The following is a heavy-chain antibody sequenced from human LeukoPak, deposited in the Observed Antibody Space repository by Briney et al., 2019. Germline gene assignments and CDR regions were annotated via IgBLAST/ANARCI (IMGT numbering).Heavy chain of an antibody. CDR1: GYSISSGYY. V-gene: IGHV4-38-2*02. CDR3: ARRIRAGGYVDRFDY. CDR2: IYHSGST. D-gene: IGHD5-12*01. Sequence: SETLSLTCTVSGYSISSGYYWGWIRQPPGKGLEWIWSIYHSGSTNYNPSLKSRVTISVDTSKNQFSLKLSSVTAADTAVYYCARRIRAGGYVDRFDYWGQGTLVTVSS. J-gene: IGHJ4*02.